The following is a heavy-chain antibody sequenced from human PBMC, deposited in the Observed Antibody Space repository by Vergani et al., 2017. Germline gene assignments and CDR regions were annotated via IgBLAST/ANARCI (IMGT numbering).Heavy chain of an antibody. CDR2: IYYSGST. CDR1: GGSVSSGSYY. CDR3: ARDTMMRAFDI. V-gene: IGHV4-61*10. J-gene: IGHJ3*02. Sequence: QVQLQESGPGLVKPSETLSLTCTVSGGSVSSGSYYWSWIRQPAGKGLEWIGYIYYSGSTNYNPSLKSRVTISVDTSKNQFSLKLSSVTAADTAVYYCARDTMMRAFDIWGQGTMVTVSS. D-gene: IGHD3-22*01.